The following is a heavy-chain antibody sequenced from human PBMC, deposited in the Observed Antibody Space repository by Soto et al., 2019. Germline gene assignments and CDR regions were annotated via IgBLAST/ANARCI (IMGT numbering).Heavy chain of an antibody. CDR1: GFTLSGSA. D-gene: IGHD4-17*01. V-gene: IGHV3-73*01. Sequence: GGSLRLSCAASGFTLSGSARHWVRQASGKGLEWVGRIRSKADSYATAYAASVKGRFTISRDDSKNTAYLQMNSLKTEDTAVFYCAGLDDSGVLWGQGTLLTVSS. CDR3: AGLDDSGVL. J-gene: IGHJ4*02. CDR2: IRSKADSYAT.